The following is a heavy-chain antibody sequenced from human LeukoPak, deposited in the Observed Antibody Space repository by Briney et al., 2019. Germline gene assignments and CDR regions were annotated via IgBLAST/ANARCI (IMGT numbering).Heavy chain of an antibody. V-gene: IGHV3-53*01. Sequence: PGGSLRLSCAASGFTVSNNYMSWVRQAPGKGLEWVSLIHSDGTYYADSVKGRFTISRDNSRNTLYLQMNSLRAEDTAVYYCVRDDDRPDNGLDYWGQGTLVTVSS. CDR1: GFTVSNNY. D-gene: IGHD3-22*01. CDR2: IHSDGT. J-gene: IGHJ4*02. CDR3: VRDDDRPDNGLDY.